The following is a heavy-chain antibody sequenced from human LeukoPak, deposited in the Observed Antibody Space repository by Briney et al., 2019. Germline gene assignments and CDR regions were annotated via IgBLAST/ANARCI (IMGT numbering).Heavy chain of an antibody. CDR2: IYYTRST. CDR3: ARGVTMIVVVIHDWYFDL. J-gene: IGHJ2*01. Sequence: SETLSLTCAVYGVSFSGYYWSWIRQPPGKGLEWIGSIYYTRSTYYNPSLKSRVTISVDTSKNQFSLKLTSVTAADTAVYYCARGVTMIVVVIHDWYFDLWGRGTLVTVSS. V-gene: IGHV4-34*01. CDR1: GVSFSGYY. D-gene: IGHD3-22*01.